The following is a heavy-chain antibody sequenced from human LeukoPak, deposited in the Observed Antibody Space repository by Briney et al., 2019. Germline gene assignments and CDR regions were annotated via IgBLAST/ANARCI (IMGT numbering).Heavy chain of an antibody. J-gene: IGHJ4*02. CDR1: GFTFRSYA. Sequence: GGSLRLSCAASGFTFRSYAMNWVRQAPGKGLEWVAFIRYDGSNKYYADSVKGRFTISRDNSKNTLYLQMNSLRAEDTAVYYCAKDPWFGELPGYFDYWGQGTLVTVSS. CDR2: IRYDGSNK. CDR3: AKDPWFGELPGYFDY. D-gene: IGHD3-10*01. V-gene: IGHV3-30*02.